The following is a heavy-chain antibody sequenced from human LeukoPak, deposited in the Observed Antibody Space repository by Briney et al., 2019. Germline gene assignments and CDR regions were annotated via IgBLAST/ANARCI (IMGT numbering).Heavy chain of an antibody. CDR2: ISGSGGST. J-gene: IGHJ4*02. Sequence: GGSLRLSCAASGFICRSYAMSWVRQAPGKGLEWVSAISGSGGSTYYADSVKGRFTISRDNSKNTLYLQMNSLRAEDTTVYYCAKARVGLRLEFDYWGQGTLVTVSS. CDR3: AKARVGLRLEFDY. CDR1: GFICRSYA. D-gene: IGHD4-17*01. V-gene: IGHV3-23*01.